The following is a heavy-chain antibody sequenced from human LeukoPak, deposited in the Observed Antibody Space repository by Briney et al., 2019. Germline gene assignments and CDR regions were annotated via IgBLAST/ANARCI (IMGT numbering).Heavy chain of an antibody. J-gene: IGHJ4*02. V-gene: IGHV4-61*01. CDR2: IYDSGST. CDR3: ARRLGGSGSYYY. D-gene: IGHD3-10*01. Sequence: SETLSLTCTVSGGSVSSGFYYWSWIRQPPGKGLEWIGYIYDSGSTYYNPSLKSRVTISVDTSKNQFSLKLRSVTAADTAVYYCARRLGGSGSYYYWGQGTLVTVSS. CDR1: GGSVSSGFYY.